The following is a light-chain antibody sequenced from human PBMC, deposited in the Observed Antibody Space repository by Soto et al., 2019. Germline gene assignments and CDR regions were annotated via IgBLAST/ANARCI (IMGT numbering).Light chain of an antibody. J-gene: IGKJ3*01. V-gene: IGKV1-39*01. CDR3: QQYYTTPLT. Sequence: SQMTQSPSSLSAYVGDRVTITCRASQSISTSLNWYQQKAGLAPKLLIYAASSLQSGVPSRFSGSGSGTDFTLTISSLQAEDVAVYYCQQYYTTPLTFGQGTNVDI. CDR1: QSISTS. CDR2: AAS.